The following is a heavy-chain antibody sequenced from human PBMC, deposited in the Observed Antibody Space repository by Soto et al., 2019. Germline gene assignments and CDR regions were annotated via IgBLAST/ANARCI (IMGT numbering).Heavy chain of an antibody. CDR1: GFTFTSSA. Sequence: GASVKVSCKASGFTFTSSAMQWVRQARGQRLEWIGWIVVGSGNTNYAQKFQERVTITRDMSTSTAYMELSSLRAEDTAVYYCARDKRSRQLVPAGDYWGQGTLVTVSS. J-gene: IGHJ4*02. D-gene: IGHD6-13*01. CDR2: IVVGSGNT. CDR3: ARDKRSRQLVPAGDY. V-gene: IGHV1-58*02.